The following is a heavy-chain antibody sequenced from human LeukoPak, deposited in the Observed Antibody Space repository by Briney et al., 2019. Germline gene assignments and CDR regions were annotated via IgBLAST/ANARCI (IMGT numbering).Heavy chain of an antibody. V-gene: IGHV1-69*13. D-gene: IGHD5-24*01. CDR3: ARVALGRRWLQTSYYYGMDV. CDR2: VIPIFGTG. J-gene: IGHJ6*02. CDR1: GGTFSSYA. Sequence: GASVKVSRKASGGTFSSYAISWVRQAPGQGLEWMGGVIPIFGTGNYAQKFQGRVTITADESTSTAYMELSSLRSEDTAVYYCARVALGRRWLQTSYYYGMDVWGQGTTVTVSS.